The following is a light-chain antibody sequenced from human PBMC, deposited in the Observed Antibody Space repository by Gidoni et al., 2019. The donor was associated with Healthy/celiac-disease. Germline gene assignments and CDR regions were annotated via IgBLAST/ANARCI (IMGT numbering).Light chain of an antibody. J-gene: IGKJ3*01. CDR2: GAS. CDR3: QQYGSSPLT. CDR1: QSVSSSY. Sequence: EIVLTQPPGTLSLSPGERATLSCRASQSVSSSYLAWYQQKPGQAPRLHIYGASSRATGIPDRFSGSGSGTDFTLTISRLEPEDFAVYYCQQYGSSPLTFGPGTKVDIK. V-gene: IGKV3-20*01.